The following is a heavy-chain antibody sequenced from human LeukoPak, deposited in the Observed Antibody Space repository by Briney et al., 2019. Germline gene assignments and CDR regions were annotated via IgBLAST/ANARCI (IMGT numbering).Heavy chain of an antibody. D-gene: IGHD3-22*01. Sequence: GRSLRLSCAASGLTFSSYGMHWVRQAPGKGLEWVAVIWYDGSNKYYADSVKGRFTISRDNSKNTLYLQMNSLRAEDTAVYYCARDGSDYYDSSGYYPHFDYWGQGTLVTVSS. CDR3: ARDGSDYYDSSGYYPHFDY. CDR1: GLTFSSYG. V-gene: IGHV3-33*01. J-gene: IGHJ4*02. CDR2: IWYDGSNK.